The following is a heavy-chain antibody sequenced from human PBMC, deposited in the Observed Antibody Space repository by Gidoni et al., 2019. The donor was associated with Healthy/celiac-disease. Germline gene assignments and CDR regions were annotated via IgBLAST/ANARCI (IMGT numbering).Heavy chain of an antibody. Sequence: QVQLVESGGGVVQPGRSLRLSCAASGFTFSSYGMHWVRQAPGKGLEWVAVISYDGSNKYYADSVKGRFTISRDNSKNTLYLQMNSLRAEDTAVYYCATLVVVVAATRVGDYWGQGTLVTVSS. CDR3: ATLVVVVAATRVGDY. CDR1: GFTFSSYG. V-gene: IGHV3-30*03. J-gene: IGHJ4*02. CDR2: ISYDGSNK. D-gene: IGHD2-15*01.